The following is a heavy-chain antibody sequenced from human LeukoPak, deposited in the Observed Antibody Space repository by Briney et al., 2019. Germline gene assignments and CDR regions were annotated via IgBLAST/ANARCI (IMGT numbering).Heavy chain of an antibody. CDR2: ISSSSSYI. Sequence: GGSLRLSCAASGFTVSSNYMSWVRQAPGKGLEWVSSISSSSSYIYYADSVKGRFTISRDNAKNSLYLQMNSLRAEDTAVYYCARMGYYYDSSGPQDYWGQGTLVTVSS. CDR3: ARMGYYYDSSGPQDY. V-gene: IGHV3-21*01. D-gene: IGHD3-22*01. J-gene: IGHJ4*02. CDR1: GFTVSSNY.